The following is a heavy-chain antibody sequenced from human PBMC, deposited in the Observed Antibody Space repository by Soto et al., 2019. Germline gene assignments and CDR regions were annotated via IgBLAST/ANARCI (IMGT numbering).Heavy chain of an antibody. V-gene: IGHV3-23*01. CDR2: ISGGGVIT. D-gene: IGHD3-22*01. CDR3: AKGPYKYYDSSGYFHH. CDR1: GFTFSSSA. J-gene: IGHJ1*01. Sequence: LRLSCAASGFTFSSSAMSWVRQAPGKGLEWVSAISGGGVITYSADSVKGRFTISRDNSKNTLYLQMDSLRAEDAAVYYCAKGPYKYYDSSGYFHHWGQGTLVTVSS.